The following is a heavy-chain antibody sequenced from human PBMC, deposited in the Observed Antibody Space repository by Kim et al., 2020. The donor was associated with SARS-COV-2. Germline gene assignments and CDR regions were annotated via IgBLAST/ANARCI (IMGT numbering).Heavy chain of an antibody. CDR3: ARKRVVTAIRPTSRGWFDP. CDR1: GGSFSGYY. D-gene: IGHD2-21*02. V-gene: IGHV4-34*01. CDR2: INHSGST. Sequence: SETLSLTCAVYGGSFSGYYWSWIRQPPGKGLEWIGEINHSGSTNYNPSLKSRVTISVDTSKNQFSLKLSSVTAADTAVYYCARKRVVTAIRPTSRGWFDPWGQGTLVTVSS. J-gene: IGHJ5*02.